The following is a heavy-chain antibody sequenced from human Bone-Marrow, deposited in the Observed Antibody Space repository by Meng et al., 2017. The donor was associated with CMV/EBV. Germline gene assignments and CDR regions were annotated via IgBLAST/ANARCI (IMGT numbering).Heavy chain of an antibody. CDR3: AHHYYDSSGYSVSLEY. CDR1: FSLRTSGVG. V-gene: IGHV2-5*01. J-gene: IGHJ4*02. Sequence: FSLRTSGVGVGWIHQPPGKALEWLALIYWNDDKRYSPSLKSRLTITKDTSKNQVVLTMTNMDPVDTATYYCAHHYYDSSGYSVSLEYWGQGTLVTVSS. D-gene: IGHD3-22*01. CDR2: IYWNDDK.